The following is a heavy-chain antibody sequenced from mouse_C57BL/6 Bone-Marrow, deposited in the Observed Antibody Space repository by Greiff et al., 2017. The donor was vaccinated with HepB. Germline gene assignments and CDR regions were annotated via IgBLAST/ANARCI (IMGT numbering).Heavy chain of an antibody. V-gene: IGHV5-4*01. CDR1: GFTFSSYA. D-gene: IGHD1-1*01. Sequence: EVMLVESGGGLVKPGGSLKLSCAASGFTFSSYAMSWVRQTPEKRLEWVATISDGGSYTYYPDNVKGRFTISRDNAKNNLYLQMSHLKSEDTAMYYCARDGIITTVVANAMDYWGQGTSVTVSS. J-gene: IGHJ4*01. CDR3: ARDGIITTVVANAMDY. CDR2: ISDGGSYT.